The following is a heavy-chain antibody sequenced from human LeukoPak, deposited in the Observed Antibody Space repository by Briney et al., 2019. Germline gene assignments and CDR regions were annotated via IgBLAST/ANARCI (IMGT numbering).Heavy chain of an antibody. J-gene: IGHJ4*02. CDR1: GGTFSSYA. D-gene: IGHD3-16*02. V-gene: IGHV1-69*05. CDR2: IIPIFGTA. Sequence: SVKVSXKASGGTFSSYAISWVRQAPGQGLEWMGRIIPIFGTANYAQKFQGRVTITTDESTSTAYMELSSLRSEDTAVYYCARQNYVWGSYRYGTFDYWGQGTLVTVSS. CDR3: ARQNYVWGSYRYGTFDY.